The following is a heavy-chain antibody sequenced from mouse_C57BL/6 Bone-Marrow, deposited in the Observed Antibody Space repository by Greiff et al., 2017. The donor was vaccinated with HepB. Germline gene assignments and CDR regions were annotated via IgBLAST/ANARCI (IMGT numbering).Heavy chain of an antibody. Sequence: QVPLQQPGAALVQPGASVQLSCPASGYPFPLYWIPCLPPRPGPVLYLLCILHPNLFSTNYNEKFKSKATLTVDKSSSTAYMQLSSLTSEDSAVYYCARKAYYYGSTHWYFDVWGTGTTVTVSS. V-gene: IGHV1-64*01. D-gene: IGHD1-1*01. J-gene: IGHJ1*03. CDR1: GYPFPLYW. CDR3: ARKAYYYGSTHWYFDV. CDR2: LHPNLFST.